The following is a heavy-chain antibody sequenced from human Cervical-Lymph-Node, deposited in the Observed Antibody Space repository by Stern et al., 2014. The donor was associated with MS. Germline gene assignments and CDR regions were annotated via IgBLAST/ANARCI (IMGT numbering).Heavy chain of an antibody. D-gene: IGHD3-3*01. CDR1: GASIKRSSYY. Sequence: QLQLQESGPGLVKPSETLSLTCSVSGASIKRSSYYWGFIRQPPGKGLQWIGIIYSSGITNYTPALKSRLTLDVDTSRDQFSLELKSGTAADTAIYYCVGCFGTGGPVDFWGRGTLVTVSS. V-gene: IGHV4-39*01. CDR3: VGCFGTGGPVDF. J-gene: IGHJ4*02. CDR2: IYSSGIT.